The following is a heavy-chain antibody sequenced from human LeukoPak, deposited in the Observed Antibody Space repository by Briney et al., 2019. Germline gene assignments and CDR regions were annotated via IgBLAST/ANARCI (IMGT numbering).Heavy chain of an antibody. CDR3: ARSRLHPIIFDY. Sequence: PSETLSLTCAVYGGSFRGYYWSWIRQPPGKGLEWIGEINHSGSTNYNPSLKSRVTISVDASKTQFSLKLSSVTAADTAVYYCARSRLHPIIFDYWGQGTLVTVSS. D-gene: IGHD5-24*01. CDR1: GGSFRGYY. J-gene: IGHJ4*02. CDR2: INHSGST. V-gene: IGHV4-34*01.